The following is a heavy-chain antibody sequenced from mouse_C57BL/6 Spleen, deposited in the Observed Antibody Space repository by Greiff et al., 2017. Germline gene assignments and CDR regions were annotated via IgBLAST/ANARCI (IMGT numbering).Heavy chain of an antibody. D-gene: IGHD2-4*01. J-gene: IGHJ3*01. V-gene: IGHV1-69*01. Sequence: QVQLQQPGAELVKPGASVKVSCKASGYTFTSYWMHWVKQRPGQGLEWIGEIDPSDSYTNYNQKFKGKSTLTVDTASSTAYMQRSRLTSEDSAVYYCARNKGLRRFAYWGQGTLVTVSA. CDR3: ARNKGLRRFAY. CDR1: GYTFTSYW. CDR2: IDPSDSYT.